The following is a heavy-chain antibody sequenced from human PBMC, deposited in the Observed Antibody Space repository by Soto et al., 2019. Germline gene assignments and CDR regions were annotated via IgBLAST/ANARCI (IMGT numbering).Heavy chain of an antibody. J-gene: IGHJ4*02. CDR1: GFTFSSYW. Sequence: EVQLVESGGGLVQPGGSLRLSCAASGFTFSSYWMSWVRQAPGKGLEWVANIKEDGSEKYYVDSVKGRFTISRDNAKNSLYLQMSSLRAEDTDVYFCVRSTPPGAYWGQGTLVTVSS. CDR3: VRSTPPGAY. CDR2: IKEDGSEK. D-gene: IGHD7-27*01. V-gene: IGHV3-7*03.